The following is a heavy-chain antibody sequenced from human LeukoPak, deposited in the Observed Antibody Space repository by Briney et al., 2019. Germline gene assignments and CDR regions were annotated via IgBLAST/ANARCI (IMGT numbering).Heavy chain of an antibody. Sequence: ASVTVSRKASGYTFTGYNMHWMRQAPAQGLEWMGLINLNSGGTSYSQKFQGRVTMTRDMSISTAYMELSRLRADDTAVYYCARGGRLLERLLSVDFPDFDYWGQGTLVTVSS. CDR3: ARGGRLLERLLSVDFPDFDY. CDR2: INLNSGGT. CDR1: GYTFTGYN. D-gene: IGHD3-3*01. V-gene: IGHV1-2*02. J-gene: IGHJ4*02.